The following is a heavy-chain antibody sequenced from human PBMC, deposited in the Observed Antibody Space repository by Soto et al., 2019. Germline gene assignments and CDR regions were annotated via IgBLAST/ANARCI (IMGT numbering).Heavy chain of an antibody. Sequence: EVQLVESGGGLVQPGGSLRLSCVASGFSVSATKYMNWLRQAPDKGLEWVSVIYSGGTYYYADSVKGRFTISRHDSKNTLYLQMDSLRPEDTAVYFCARANDLEAIDMWSQGTMDTVSS. D-gene: IGHD2-2*01. J-gene: IGHJ3*02. CDR1: GFSVSATKY. V-gene: IGHV3-53*04. CDR2: IYSGGTY. CDR3: ARANDLEAIDM.